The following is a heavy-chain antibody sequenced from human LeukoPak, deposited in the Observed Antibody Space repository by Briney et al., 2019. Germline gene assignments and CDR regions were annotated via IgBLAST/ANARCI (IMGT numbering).Heavy chain of an antibody. CDR3: ARALRQGGYLLY. V-gene: IGHV4-34*01. CDR1: GGSFSGYY. D-gene: IGHD3-22*01. Sequence: SETVSLTCAVYGGSFSGYYWSWIRQPPGKGLEWIGEINHSGSTNYNPSLKSRVTISVDTSKNQFSLKLSSVTAADTAVYYCARALRQGGYLLYWGQGTLVTVSS. J-gene: IGHJ4*02. CDR2: INHSGST.